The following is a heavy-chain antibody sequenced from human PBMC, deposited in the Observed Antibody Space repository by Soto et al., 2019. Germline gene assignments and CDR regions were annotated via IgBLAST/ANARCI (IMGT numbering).Heavy chain of an antibody. D-gene: IGHD5-18*01. Sequence: QLQLQESGPGLVKPSETLSLTCTVSGGSISSSSYYWGWIRKPPGKGLEWIGSIYYSGSTYYNPSLKSRVTMSVDTSKNQFSLKLSSVTAADTAVYYCARRGATRGYSYGSNFDYWGQGTLVTVSS. CDR1: GGSISSSSYY. J-gene: IGHJ4*02. V-gene: IGHV4-39*01. CDR3: ARRGATRGYSYGSNFDY. CDR2: IYYSGST.